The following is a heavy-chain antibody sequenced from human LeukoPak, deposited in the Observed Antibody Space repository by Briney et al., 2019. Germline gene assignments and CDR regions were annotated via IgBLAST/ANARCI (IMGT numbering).Heavy chain of an antibody. CDR1: GFTFSKYW. J-gene: IGHJ6*03. D-gene: IGHD3-22*01. V-gene: IGHV3-74*01. CDR3: TTTYDSTLYYYYYMDV. CDR2: INTDGTVT. Sequence: GGSLRLSCAASGFTFSKYWMLWVRQAPGKGLESVSRINTDGTVTTYADSVKGRFTVSRDNADNTMFLQMNSVRDEDTAVYYCTTTYDSTLYYYYYMDVWGKGTTVTVSS.